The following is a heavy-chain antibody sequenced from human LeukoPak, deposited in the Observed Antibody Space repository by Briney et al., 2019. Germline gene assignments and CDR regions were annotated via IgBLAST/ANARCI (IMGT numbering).Heavy chain of an antibody. V-gene: IGHV4-4*07. J-gene: IGHJ6*03. CDR1: GDSMGNYY. D-gene: IGHD3-22*01. Sequence: SETLSLTCTVSGDSMGNYYWNWLRQPAGKGLEWIGRIRSDGTTYANPSLESAVTMSVDTSNDHISLRLSSATAADTAVYYCARSTGFYTTYYMDVWGKGTTVTVSS. CDR3: ARSTGFYTTYYMDV. CDR2: IRSDGTT.